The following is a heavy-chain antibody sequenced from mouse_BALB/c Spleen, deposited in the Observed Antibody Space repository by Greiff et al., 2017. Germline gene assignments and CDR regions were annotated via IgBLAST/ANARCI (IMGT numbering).Heavy chain of an antibody. Sequence: EVKLEESGGGLVQPGGSMKLSCVASGFTFSNYWMNWVRQSPEKGLEWVAEIRLKSNNYATHYAESVKGRFTISRDDSKSSVYLQMNNLRAEDTGIYYCTRHDLLGYFDVWGAGTTVTVSS. CDR3: TRHDLLGYFDV. V-gene: IGHV6-6*02. CDR2: IRLKSNNYAT. D-gene: IGHD2-1*01. CDR1: GFTFSNYW. J-gene: IGHJ1*01.